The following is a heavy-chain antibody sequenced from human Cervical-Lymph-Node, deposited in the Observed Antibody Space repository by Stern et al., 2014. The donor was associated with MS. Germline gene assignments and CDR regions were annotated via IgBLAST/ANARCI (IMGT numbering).Heavy chain of an antibody. D-gene: IGHD2-8*01. CDR2: IVSDDQK. V-gene: IGHV2-70*19. Sequence: QVTLKESGPALVEPTQTLTLTCTFSGFSLSTSAMCVSWLRPPPVKALEWLALIVSDDQKLYSTSLKTRLTIFKCNFNNNVVLTKTNMDPADTAAYYCSRGPGLYGDGSCLDYWGQGTVVTVSS. J-gene: IGHJ4*02. CDR1: GFSLSTSAMC. CDR3: SRGPGLYGDGSCLDY.